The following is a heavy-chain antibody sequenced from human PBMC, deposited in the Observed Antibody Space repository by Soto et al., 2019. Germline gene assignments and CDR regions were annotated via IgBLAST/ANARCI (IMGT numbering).Heavy chain of an antibody. J-gene: IGHJ4*02. CDR1: GGSVSSGSYY. CDR2: IYYSGST. D-gene: IGHD4-17*01. CDR3: ARETTVVSYYFDY. Sequence: SETLSLTCTVSGGSVSSGSYYWSWIRQPPGKGLEWIGYIYYSGSTNYNPSLKSRVTISVDTSKNQFSLKLSSVTAADTAVYYCARETTVVSYYFDYWGQGILVTVSS. V-gene: IGHV4-61*01.